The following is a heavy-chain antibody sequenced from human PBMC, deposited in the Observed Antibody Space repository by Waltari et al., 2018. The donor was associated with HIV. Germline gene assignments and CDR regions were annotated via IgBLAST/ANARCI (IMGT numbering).Heavy chain of an antibody. CDR1: GFTFSSYG. V-gene: IGHV3-30*18. D-gene: IGHD6-19*01. CDR3: AKGASGWSPGY. J-gene: IGHJ4*02. CDR2: ISYYGDNK. Sequence: QVQLVGSGGGVVQTGRSLRLPCAASGFTFSSYGMHWVRQAPGKGLEWVAVISYYGDNKYYADSVKGRFTISRDNSKNTLYLQMNSLRVEDTAVYYCAKGASGWSPGYWGQGTLVTVSS.